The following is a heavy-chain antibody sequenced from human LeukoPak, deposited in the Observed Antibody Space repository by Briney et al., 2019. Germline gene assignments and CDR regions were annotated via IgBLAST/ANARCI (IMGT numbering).Heavy chain of an antibody. V-gene: IGHV4-31*03. J-gene: IGHJ3*02. D-gene: IGHD4-23*01. CDR2: IYYSGST. Sequence: SEILSLTCTVSGGSISSGGYYWSWIRQYPGKGLEWIGYIYYSGSTYYNPSLKSRVTISVDTSKNQFSLKLSSVTAADTAVYYCARDRDYGGNHRWAFDIWGQGTMVTVSS. CDR3: ARDRDYGGNHRWAFDI. CDR1: GGSISSGGYY.